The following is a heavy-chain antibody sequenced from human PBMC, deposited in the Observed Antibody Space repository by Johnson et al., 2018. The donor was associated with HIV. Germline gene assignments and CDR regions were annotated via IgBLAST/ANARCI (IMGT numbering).Heavy chain of an antibody. CDR1: GFTVSSNY. CDR2: INWNGGST. Sequence: VQLVESGGGLIQPGGSLRLSCAASGFTVSSNYMSWVRQAPGKGLEWVSGINWNGGSTGYADSVKGRFTISRDNARNSLYLQMNSLRAEDTALYYCARATWSDDAFDIWGQGTMVTVSS. D-gene: IGHD2-8*01. V-gene: IGHV3-20*04. CDR3: ARATWSDDAFDI. J-gene: IGHJ3*02.